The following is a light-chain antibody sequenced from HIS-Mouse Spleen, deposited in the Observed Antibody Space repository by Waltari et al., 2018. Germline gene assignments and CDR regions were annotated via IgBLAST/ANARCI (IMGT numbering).Light chain of an antibody. V-gene: IGLV2-11*01. CDR3: CSYAGSYTFEVV. CDR2: DVS. Sequence: QSALTQPRSVPGSPGQSVTISCTGTSSAVGGYNYVSWYQQHPGKAPKLMIYDVSKRPSGVPDRFSGSKSGNTASLTISGLQAEDEADYYCCSYAGSYTFEVVFGGGTKLTVL. CDR1: SSAVGGYNY. J-gene: IGLJ2*01.